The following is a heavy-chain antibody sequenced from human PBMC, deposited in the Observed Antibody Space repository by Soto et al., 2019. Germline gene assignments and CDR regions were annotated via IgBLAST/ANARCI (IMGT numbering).Heavy chain of an antibody. D-gene: IGHD6-6*01. V-gene: IGHV4-31*03. CDR3: ARGSFSSSSSWFDP. CDR2: ISYTGRT. J-gene: IGHJ5*02. CDR1: GGSISSDANF. Sequence: SETLSLTCTVSGGSISSDANFWSWIRQLPGRGLEWIGYISYTGRTHYTPSLNSRLTISLDTSKNLFSLRLSAVTAADTAVYFCARGSFSSSSSWFDPWGQGTLVTVSS.